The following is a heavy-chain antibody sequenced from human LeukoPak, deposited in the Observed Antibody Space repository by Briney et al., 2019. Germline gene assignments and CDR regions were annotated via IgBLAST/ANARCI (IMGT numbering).Heavy chain of an antibody. V-gene: IGHV1-2*02. Sequence: ASVKVSCKTSGYTFTGYYMHWVRQAPGQGLEWMGWINPNSGGTNYAQRFQGRVTMTRDTSMSTAYMELSRLRSDDSAVYYCARDLGIAVPGKPFDIWGQGTMVTVSS. J-gene: IGHJ3*02. D-gene: IGHD6-19*01. CDR3: ARDLGIAVPGKPFDI. CDR2: INPNSGGT. CDR1: GYTFTGYY.